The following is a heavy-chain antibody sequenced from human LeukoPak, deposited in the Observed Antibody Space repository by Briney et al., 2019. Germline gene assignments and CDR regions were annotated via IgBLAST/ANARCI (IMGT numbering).Heavy chain of an antibody. CDR2: INPNSGGT. Sequence: ASVKVSCKASGYTFTGYYMHWVRQAPGQGLEWMGWINPNSGGTNYAQKFQGRVTMTRDTSISTAYMEPSRLGSDDTAVYYCARSATIFQPFDYWGQGTLVTVSS. CDR1: GYTFTGYY. D-gene: IGHD3-3*01. V-gene: IGHV1-2*02. J-gene: IGHJ4*02. CDR3: ARSATIFQPFDY.